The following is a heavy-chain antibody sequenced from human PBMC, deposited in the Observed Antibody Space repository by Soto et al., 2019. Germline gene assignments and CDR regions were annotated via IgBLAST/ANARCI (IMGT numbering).Heavy chain of an antibody. Sequence: QLQLQESGPGLVKPSETLSLTCTVSGDSMTSSSYYWGWIRQPPGKGLEWIGSIYYSDRTSYNSGSTYYNPPLKIRVTISGDTTKSQFYLKLSSVTAADTAVYYWARHTRNQFDPWGQGTLVTVSS. J-gene: IGHJ5*02. V-gene: IGHV4-39*01. CDR3: ARHTRNQFDP. CDR1: GDSMTSSSYY. CDR2: IYYSDRTSYNSGST.